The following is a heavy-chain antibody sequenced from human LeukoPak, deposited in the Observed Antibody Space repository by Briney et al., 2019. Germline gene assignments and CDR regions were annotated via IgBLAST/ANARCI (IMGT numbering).Heavy chain of an antibody. Sequence: QPGRSLRLSCAASGFTFGSYAMHWVRQAPGKGLEWVAVISYDGSNKYYADSVKGRFTISRDNSKNTLYLQMNSLRAEDTAVYYCARVIPAGELLDYWGQGTLVTVSS. D-gene: IGHD1-26*01. CDR1: GFTFGSYA. CDR3: ARVIPAGELLDY. V-gene: IGHV3-30-3*01. CDR2: ISYDGSNK. J-gene: IGHJ4*02.